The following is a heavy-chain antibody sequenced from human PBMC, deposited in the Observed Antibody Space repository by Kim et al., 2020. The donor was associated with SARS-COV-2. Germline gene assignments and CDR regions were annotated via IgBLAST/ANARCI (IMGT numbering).Heavy chain of an antibody. D-gene: IGHD2-2*01. J-gene: IGHJ4*02. V-gene: IGHV3-21*01. Sequence: YYADSVKGRFTISRDNAKNSLYLQMNSLRAEDTAVYYCARGVVPAASFDYWGQGTLVTASS. CDR3: ARGVVPAASFDY.